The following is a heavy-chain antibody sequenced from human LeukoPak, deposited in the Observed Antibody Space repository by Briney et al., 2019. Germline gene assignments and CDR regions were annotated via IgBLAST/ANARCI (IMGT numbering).Heavy chain of an antibody. V-gene: IGHV3-30*02. CDR3: AKARSIAAVFDAFDI. CDR2: IRYDGSNK. J-gene: IGHJ3*02. CDR1: GFTFSSYG. D-gene: IGHD6-13*01. Sequence: PGGSLRLSCAASGFTFSSYGMHWVRQAPGKGLEWVAFIRYDGSNKYYADSVKGRFTISRDNSKNTLYLEMNSLRAEDTAVYYCAKARSIAAVFDAFDIWGQGTMVTVSS.